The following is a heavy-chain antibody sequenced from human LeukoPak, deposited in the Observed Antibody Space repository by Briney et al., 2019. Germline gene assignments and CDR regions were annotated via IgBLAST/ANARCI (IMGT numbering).Heavy chain of an antibody. CDR1: GFTVSSNY. J-gene: IGHJ4*02. CDR3: ARSPRNIVVVHYFAY. V-gene: IGHV3-66*01. CDR2: IYSGGST. Sequence: GGSLRLSCAASGFTVSSNYMSWVRQAPGKGLEWVSVIYSGGSTYYADSVKGRFTISRDNSKNTLYLQMNSLRAEDTAVYYCARSPRNIVVVHYFAYWGKGTLVTVSS. D-gene: IGHD2-2*01.